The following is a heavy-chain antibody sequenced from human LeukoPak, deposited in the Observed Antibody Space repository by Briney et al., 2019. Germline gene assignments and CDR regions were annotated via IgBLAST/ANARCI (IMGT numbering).Heavy chain of an antibody. J-gene: IGHJ3*02. V-gene: IGHV1-69*04. CDR3: ARDRNSMYAFDI. CDR2: IIPILGIA. CDR1: GGTFSSYA. Sequence: SEKVSCKASGGTFSSYAISWVRQAPGQGLEWMGRIIPILGIANYAQKFQGRVTIIADKSTSTAYMELSSLRSEDTAVYYCARDRNSMYAFDIWGQGTMVTVSS. D-gene: IGHD1/OR15-1a*01.